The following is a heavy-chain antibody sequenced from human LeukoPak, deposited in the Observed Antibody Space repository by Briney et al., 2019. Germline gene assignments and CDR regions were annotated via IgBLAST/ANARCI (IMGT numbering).Heavy chain of an antibody. CDR1: GGSFSGYY. D-gene: IGHD2-2*02. CDR2: INHSGST. V-gene: IGHV4-34*01. CDR3: AGGRDCSSTSCYTKAGGMDV. J-gene: IGHJ6*02. Sequence: SETLSLTCAVYGGSFSGYYWSWIRRPPGKGLEWIGEINHSGSTNYNPSLKSRVTISVDTSKNQFSLKLSSVAAADTAVYYCAGGRDCSSTSCYTKAGGMDVWGQGTTVTVSS.